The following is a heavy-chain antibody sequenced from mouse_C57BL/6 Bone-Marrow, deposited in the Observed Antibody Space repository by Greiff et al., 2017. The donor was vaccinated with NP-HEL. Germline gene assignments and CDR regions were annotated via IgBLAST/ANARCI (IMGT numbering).Heavy chain of an antibody. CDR3: ARWGTGTRYFDV. CDR2: IDPSDSYT. D-gene: IGHD4-1*01. V-gene: IGHV1-69*01. CDR1: GYTFTSYW. J-gene: IGHJ1*03. Sequence: QVQLKQSGAELVMPGASVKLSCKASGYTFTSYWMHWVKQRPGQGLEWIGEIDPSDSYTNYNQKFKGKSTLTVDKSSSTAYMQLSSLTSEDSAVYYCARWGTGTRYFDVWGTGTTVTVSS.